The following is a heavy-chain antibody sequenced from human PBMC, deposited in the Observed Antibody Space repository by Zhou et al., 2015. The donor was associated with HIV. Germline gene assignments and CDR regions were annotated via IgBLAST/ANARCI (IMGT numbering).Heavy chain of an antibody. CDR3: ARGRAYWANCQDIGCYFNRNHLDI. CDR1: VDSFVSYA. Sequence: QAQLVQSGADVKKPGSSVKISCQTSVDSFVSYAVSWVRLSPGQGLEWMGAIIPVLDRVHYAQKFQARVTISADINTATTYMEMSGLTSGDTATYFCARGRAYWANCQDIGCYFNRNHLDIWGQGSQVIVSS. CDR2: IIPVLDRV. J-gene: IGHJ4*02. D-gene: IGHD2-15*01. V-gene: IGHV1-69*06.